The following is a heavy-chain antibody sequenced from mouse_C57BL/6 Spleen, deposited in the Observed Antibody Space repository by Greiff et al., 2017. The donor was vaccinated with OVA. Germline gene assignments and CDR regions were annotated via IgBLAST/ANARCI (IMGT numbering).Heavy chain of an antibody. D-gene: IGHD1-1*02. CDR1: GYTFTDYN. CDR2: INPNNGGT. Sequence: VQLQQSGPELVKPGASVKIPCKASGYTFTDYNMDWVKQSHGKSLEWIGDINPNNGGTIYNQKFKGKATLTVDKSSSTAYMELRSLTSEDTAVYYCARSLDYGFDYWGQGTTLTVSS. J-gene: IGHJ2*01. CDR3: ARSLDYGFDY. V-gene: IGHV1-18*01.